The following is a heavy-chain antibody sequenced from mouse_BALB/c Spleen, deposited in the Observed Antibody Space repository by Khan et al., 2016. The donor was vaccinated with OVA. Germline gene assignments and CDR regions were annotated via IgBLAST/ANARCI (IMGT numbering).Heavy chain of an antibody. Sequence: DLVKPGASVKLSCRASGYTFTSYWINWIKQRPGQGLEWIGRICPGSGSTSYNEMFRGKALLTVDSSSSTAYIQLSLLSAEDSAVCFCGRSNYYGSGLYAMDYWGQGTSVTVSS. V-gene: IGHV1S41*01. D-gene: IGHD1-1*01. CDR3: GRSNYYGSGLYAMDY. J-gene: IGHJ4*01. CDR2: ICPGSGST. CDR1: GYTFTSYW.